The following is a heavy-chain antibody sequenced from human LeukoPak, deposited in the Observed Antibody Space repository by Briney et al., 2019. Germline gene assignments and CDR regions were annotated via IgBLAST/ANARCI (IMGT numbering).Heavy chain of an antibody. CDR3: ARELVVPPPQRDYYGMDV. CDR2: INSDGSST. J-gene: IGHJ6*02. D-gene: IGHD2-15*01. V-gene: IGHV3-74*01. Sequence: GGSLRLSCAASGFTFSSYWMHWVRQAPGKGLVWVSRINSDGSSTSYADSVKGRFTISRDNAKNTLYLQMNSLRAEDTAVYYCARELVVPPPQRDYYGMDVWGQGTTVTVSS. CDR1: GFTFSSYW.